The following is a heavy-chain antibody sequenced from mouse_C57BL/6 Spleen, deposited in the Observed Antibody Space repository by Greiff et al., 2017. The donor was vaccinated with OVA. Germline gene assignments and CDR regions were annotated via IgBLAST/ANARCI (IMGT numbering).Heavy chain of an antibody. J-gene: IGHJ2*01. V-gene: IGHV2-2*01. CDR2: IWSGGST. CDR1: GYSFTSYG. Sequence: QVQLQQSGPGLVQPSQRLTITCTASGYSFTSYGVHWVRQSPGKGLEWMGVIWSGGSTDNNDAFIYRLSISKDNSKSQVFFKMNSLQAEDTAIDYCARNRLYFDYWGQGTTLTVSA. CDR3: ARNRLYFDY.